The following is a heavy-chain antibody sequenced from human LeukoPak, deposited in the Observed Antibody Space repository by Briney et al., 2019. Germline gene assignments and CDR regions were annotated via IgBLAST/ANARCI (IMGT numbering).Heavy chain of an antibody. V-gene: IGHV3-9*01. CDR1: GFTFDDYA. CDR2: ISWNSGSI. J-gene: IGHJ4*02. Sequence: GGSLRLSCAASGFTFDDYAMHWVRQAPGKGLEWVSGISWNSGSIGYADSVKGRFTISRDNSKNTLYLQMNSLRAEDTAVYYCARGGQRGYSYGLYYFDYWGQGTLVTVSS. CDR3: ARGGQRGYSYGLYYFDY. D-gene: IGHD5-18*01.